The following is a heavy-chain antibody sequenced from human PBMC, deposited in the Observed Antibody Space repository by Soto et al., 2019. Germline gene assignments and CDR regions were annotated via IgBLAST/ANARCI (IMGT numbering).Heavy chain of an antibody. CDR3: AKGPRSSGWSMTGWGGGY. D-gene: IGHD6-19*01. CDR2: ISGSGGST. CDR1: GFTFSSYA. Sequence: EVQLLESGGGLVQPGGSLRLSCAASGFTFSSYAMSWVRQAPGKGLEWVSAISGSGGSTYYADSVKGRFTISRDNSKNTLYLQMNSRRAEDTAVYYCAKGPRSSGWSMTGWGGGYWGQGTLVTVSS. J-gene: IGHJ4*02. V-gene: IGHV3-23*01.